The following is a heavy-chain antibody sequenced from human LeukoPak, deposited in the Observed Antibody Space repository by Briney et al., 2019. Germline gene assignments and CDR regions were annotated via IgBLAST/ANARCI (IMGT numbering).Heavy chain of an antibody. Sequence: ASVKVSCTASGYTFTGYYMHWVRQAPRQGLEWMGRINPNSGGTNYAQKFQGRVTMTRDTSISTAYMELSRLRSDDTAVYYCARDWWGLLDDYYYYGMDVWGQGTTVTVSS. D-gene: IGHD1-26*01. CDR3: ARDWWGLLDDYYYYGMDV. CDR1: GYTFTGYY. V-gene: IGHV1-2*06. CDR2: INPNSGGT. J-gene: IGHJ6*02.